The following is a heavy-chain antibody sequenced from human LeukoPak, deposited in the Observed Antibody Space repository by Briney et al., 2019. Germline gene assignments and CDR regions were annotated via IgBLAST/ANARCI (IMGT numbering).Heavy chain of an antibody. D-gene: IGHD2-21*02. CDR1: GYTFTSYG. J-gene: IGHJ4*02. V-gene: IGHV1-18*01. Sequence: GASVKVSCKASGYTFTSYGISWVRQAPGQGLEWMGWISAYNGNTNYAQKLQGRVTMTTDTSTSTAYMELRSLRSDDTAVYYCARVGSYCGGDCYSVDYWGQGTLVTVSS. CDR3: ARVGSYCGGDCYSVDY. CDR2: ISAYNGNT.